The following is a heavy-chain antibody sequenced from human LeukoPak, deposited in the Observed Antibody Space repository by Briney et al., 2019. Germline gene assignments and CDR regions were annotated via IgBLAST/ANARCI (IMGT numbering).Heavy chain of an antibody. CDR2: IIPIFRTT. CDR1: GGTFSNYG. Sequence: GASVKVSCKASGGTFSNYGFSWVRQAPGQGLEWMGRIIPIFRTTNYAEHFQGRFTITTDESTNTAYLDLSSLRSEDTAVYYCAKDDGSAAMGFASWGQGTLVSVSS. D-gene: IGHD1-26*01. V-gene: IGHV1-69*05. J-gene: IGHJ5*01. CDR3: AKDDGSAAMGFAS.